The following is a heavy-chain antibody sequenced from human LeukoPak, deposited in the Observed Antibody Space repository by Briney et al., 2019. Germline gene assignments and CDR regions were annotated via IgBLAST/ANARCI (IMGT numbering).Heavy chain of an antibody. CDR1: GFTFSSYG. CDR3: AKVSVDAYISPNDY. J-gene: IGHJ4*02. V-gene: IGHV3-30*18. D-gene: IGHD5-24*01. Sequence: PGGSLRLSCAASGFTFSSYGMHWARQAPGMGLEWVAIISYDGSNKYYADSVKGRFTISRDNSRNTLYLQINSLRAEYTPLYLCAKVSVDAYISPNDYAGQPTLVTVSS. CDR2: ISYDGSNK.